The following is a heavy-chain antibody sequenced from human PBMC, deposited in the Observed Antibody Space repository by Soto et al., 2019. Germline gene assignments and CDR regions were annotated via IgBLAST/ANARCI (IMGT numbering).Heavy chain of an antibody. CDR3: ALTVSYSNYEGWYNWFDP. J-gene: IGHJ5*02. CDR2: IYYSGST. CDR1: GGSISSGGYY. V-gene: IGHV4-31*03. D-gene: IGHD4-4*01. Sequence: QVQLQESGPGLVKPSQTLSLTCTVSGGSISSGGYYWSWIRQHPGKVLERIGYIYYSGSTYYNPSLKSRVTISVDTSKNQFSLKLSSVTAADTAVYYCALTVSYSNYEGWYNWFDPWGQGTLVTVSS.